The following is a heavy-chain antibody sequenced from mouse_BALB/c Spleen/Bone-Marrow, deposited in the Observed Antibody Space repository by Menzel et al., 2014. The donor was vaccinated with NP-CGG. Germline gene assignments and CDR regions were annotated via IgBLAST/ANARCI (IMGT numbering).Heavy chain of an antibody. CDR3: TRSNGNWFAY. Sequence: QVQLQQFGAELVKPGASVKLSCKASGYTFTSYYIYWVKQRPGQGLEWIGEINPSNGGTNFNEKFKSKATLTVDKSSSTAYMQLSSLTSEDSAVYYCTRSNGNWFAYWGQGTLVTVSA. V-gene: IGHV1S81*02. CDR2: INPSNGGT. D-gene: IGHD2-1*01. J-gene: IGHJ3*01. CDR1: GYTFTSYY.